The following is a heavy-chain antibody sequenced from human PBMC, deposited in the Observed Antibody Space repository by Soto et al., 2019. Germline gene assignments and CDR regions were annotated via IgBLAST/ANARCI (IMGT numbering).Heavy chain of an antibody. D-gene: IGHD5-12*01. CDR3: ARIGYWTRDGYNLGWFDP. CDR1: GGSISSYY. V-gene: IGHV4-4*07. Sequence: PSETLSLTCTVSGGSISSYYWSWIRQPAGKGLEWIGRIYTSGSTYYNPSLKSRVTISVDTSKNQFSLKLSSVTAADTAVYYCARIGYWTRDGYNLGWFDPWGQGTLVTVSS. J-gene: IGHJ5*02. CDR2: IYTSGST.